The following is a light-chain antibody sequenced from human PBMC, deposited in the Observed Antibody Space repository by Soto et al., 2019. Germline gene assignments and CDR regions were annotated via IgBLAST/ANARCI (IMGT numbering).Light chain of an antibody. Sequence: SYELTQPPSVSVAPGKTARITCGGNNIGSKSVHWYQQKPGQAPVLVIYYDSDRPSGIPERFSGSNSGNTATLTISRVEAGDEADYYCQVRDSSSVSVVFGGGTKLTVL. CDR3: QVRDSSSVSVV. J-gene: IGLJ2*01. V-gene: IGLV3-21*04. CDR2: YDS. CDR1: NIGSKS.